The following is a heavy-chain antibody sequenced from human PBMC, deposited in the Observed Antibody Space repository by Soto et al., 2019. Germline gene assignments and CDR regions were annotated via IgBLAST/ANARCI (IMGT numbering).Heavy chain of an antibody. CDR1: GFTFISYR. J-gene: IGHJ6*02. Sequence: EVQLVESGGGLVQPGGSLRLSCAASGFTFISYRMNWVRQAPGKGLEWVSYISSSSSTIYYADSVKGRFTISRDNAKNSLYLQMNSLRDEDTAVYYCARDNAGYYYYYYGMDVWGQGTTVTVSS. CDR2: ISSSSSTI. D-gene: IGHD1-1*01. V-gene: IGHV3-48*02. CDR3: ARDNAGYYYYYYGMDV.